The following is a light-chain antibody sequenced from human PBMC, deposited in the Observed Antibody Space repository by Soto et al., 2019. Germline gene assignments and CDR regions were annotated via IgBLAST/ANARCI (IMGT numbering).Light chain of an antibody. CDR3: CSYAGSYTWV. Sequence: QSALTQPRSVSGSPGQSVTISCTGTSSDVGSYNFVSWYQQHPGKAPQLMIYDVNKRPSGVPDRFSGSKSGNTASLTIAGLPAEDEADYYCCSYAGSYTWVFGGGTKLNVL. V-gene: IGLV2-11*01. J-gene: IGLJ3*02. CDR2: DVN. CDR1: SSDVGSYNF.